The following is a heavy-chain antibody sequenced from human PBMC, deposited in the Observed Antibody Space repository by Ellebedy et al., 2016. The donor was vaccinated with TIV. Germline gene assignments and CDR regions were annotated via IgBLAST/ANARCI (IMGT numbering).Heavy chain of an antibody. V-gene: IGHV3-23*01. CDR2: ISGSGIST. CDR3: AKDREGIPPHRGSLDV. J-gene: IGHJ6*02. Sequence: GGSLRLSCAGSGFTFSKFGMMWVRQAPGKGLEWVSDISGSGISTYYADSVKGRFTISRDNSKNTLYLQMNGLRADDTAVYYCAKDREGIPPHRGSLDVWGQGTTVTVSS. D-gene: IGHD3-10*01. CDR1: GFTFSKFG.